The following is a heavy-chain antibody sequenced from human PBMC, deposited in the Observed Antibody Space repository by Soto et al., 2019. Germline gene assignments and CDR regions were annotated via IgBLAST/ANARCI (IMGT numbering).Heavy chain of an antibody. J-gene: IGHJ6*03. V-gene: IGHV4-59*01. D-gene: IGHD3-3*01. CDR2: IYYSGST. Sequence: SGTLSLTCTVSGCSLSSYYWSWIPPPPGEGLEWIGYIYYSGSTNYNPSLKSRVTISVDTSKNQFSLKLSSVTAADTAVYYCARGGTIFGVVIMNYYMDVWGKGTTVTVSS. CDR3: ARGGTIFGVVIMNYYMDV. CDR1: GCSLSSYY.